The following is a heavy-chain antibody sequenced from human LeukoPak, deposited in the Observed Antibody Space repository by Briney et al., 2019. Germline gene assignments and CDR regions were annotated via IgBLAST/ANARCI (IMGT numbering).Heavy chain of an antibody. CDR1: GYTLTELS. J-gene: IGHJ4*02. D-gene: IGHD2-21*01. CDR2: FDPEDGET. Sequence: ASVKVSCKVSGYTLTELSMHWVRQAPGKGLEWIGGFDPEDGETIYAQKFQGRVTMTEDTSTDTAYMELSSLRSEDTAVYYCARDGSQYCGGDCLGYWGQGTLVTVSS. V-gene: IGHV1-24*01. CDR3: ARDGSQYCGGDCLGY.